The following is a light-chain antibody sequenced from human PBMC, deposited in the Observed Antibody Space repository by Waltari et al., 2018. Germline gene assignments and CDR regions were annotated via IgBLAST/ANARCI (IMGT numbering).Light chain of an antibody. Sequence: QSALTQPASVSGSPGQSITISCTGTSSDVGGYNFVSWYQQPPGKAPKLMIYEVSNRPSGVSNRFSGSKSGNTASLTISGLQAEDEADYYCSSYTSSSTPWVFGGGTKLTVL. J-gene: IGLJ3*02. V-gene: IGLV2-14*01. CDR2: EVS. CDR3: SSYTSSSTPWV. CDR1: SSDVGGYNF.